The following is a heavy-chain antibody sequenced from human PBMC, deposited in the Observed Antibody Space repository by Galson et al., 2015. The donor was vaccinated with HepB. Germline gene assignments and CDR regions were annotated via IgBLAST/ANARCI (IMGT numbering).Heavy chain of an antibody. Sequence: SVKVSCKASGYTFTSYYMHWVRQAPGQGLEWMGIINPSSGSTSYAQKFQGRVTMTRDTSTSTVYMELSSMRSEDTAVYYCARGGRSRWRYYYYGMDVWGQGATVGVS. CDR2: INPSSGST. D-gene: IGHD5-24*01. V-gene: IGHV1-46*03. J-gene: IGHJ6*02. CDR1: GYTFTSYY. CDR3: ARGGRSRWRYYYYGMDV.